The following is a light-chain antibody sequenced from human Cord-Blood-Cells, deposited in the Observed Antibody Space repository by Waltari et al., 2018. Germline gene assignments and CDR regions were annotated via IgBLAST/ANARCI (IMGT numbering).Light chain of an antibody. Sequence: SYEPTQPPSVSVSPGQTASITCSGDKLGDKSACWYQQKPGQSPVLVIYQDSKRPSGIPERFSGSNSGNTATLTISGTQAMDEADYYCQAWDSSTVVFGGGTKLTVL. V-gene: IGLV3-1*01. CDR1: KLGDKS. CDR2: QDS. CDR3: QAWDSSTVV. J-gene: IGLJ2*01.